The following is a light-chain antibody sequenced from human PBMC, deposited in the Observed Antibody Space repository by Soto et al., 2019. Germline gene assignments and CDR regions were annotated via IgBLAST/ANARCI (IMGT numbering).Light chain of an antibody. V-gene: IGLV2-14*01. Sequence: QSALTQPASVSGSPGQSITLSCTGTSSDVGGYNYVSWYQQHPGKAPKLIIYNFNNRPSGVSNRFSGSKSGNTASLTISGLQAEDKADYYCSSYTSSRTAVFGGGTQLTVL. CDR3: SSYTSSRTAV. CDR1: SSDVGGYNY. J-gene: IGLJ7*01. CDR2: NFN.